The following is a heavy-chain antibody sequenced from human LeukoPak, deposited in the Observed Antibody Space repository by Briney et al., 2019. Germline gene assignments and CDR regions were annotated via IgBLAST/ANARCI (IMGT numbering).Heavy chain of an antibody. CDR3: VRGGGPSYKYNAFDI. Sequence: TGGSLRLSCIVSGFTFSIFEMNWVRQAPGKGLEWVSYITNSGSTIDYADSVKGRLTVSRDNAKNSLYLHMSSLRAEDTAVYYCVRGGGPSYKYNAFDIWGQGALVTASS. V-gene: IGHV3-48*03. D-gene: IGHD2-15*01. CDR2: ITNSGSTI. CDR1: GFTFSIFE. J-gene: IGHJ3*02.